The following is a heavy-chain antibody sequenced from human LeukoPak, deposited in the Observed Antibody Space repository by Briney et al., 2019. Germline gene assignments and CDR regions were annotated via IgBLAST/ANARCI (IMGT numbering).Heavy chain of an antibody. V-gene: IGHV1-18*01. J-gene: IGHJ4*02. CDR3: ARGPLGYCTNGVCYPTYFDY. D-gene: IGHD2-8*01. CDR1: GYTFSTCG. Sequence: GASVKVSCKASGYTFSTCGISWVRQAPGQGLEWMGWISPYNDNTEYAQKFQGRVTMTTDTSTSTAYMELSSLRSEDTAVYYCARGPLGYCTNGVCYPTYFDYWGQGTLVTVSS. CDR2: ISPYNDNT.